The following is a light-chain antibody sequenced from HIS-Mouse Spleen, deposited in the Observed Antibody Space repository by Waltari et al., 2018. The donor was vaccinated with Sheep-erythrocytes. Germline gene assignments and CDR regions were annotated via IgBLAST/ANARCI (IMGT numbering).Light chain of an antibody. CDR1: QSISSW. CDR2: KAS. Sequence: DIQMTQSPSTLSASVGDRVTITCRASQSISSWLAWYQQKPGKAPKLLIYKASSLESGFPSRFSGSGSGTEFTLTISGLQPDDFATYYCQQYKSNPPTFGGGTKGEIK. V-gene: IGKV1-5*03. J-gene: IGKJ4*01. CDR3: QQYKSNPPT.